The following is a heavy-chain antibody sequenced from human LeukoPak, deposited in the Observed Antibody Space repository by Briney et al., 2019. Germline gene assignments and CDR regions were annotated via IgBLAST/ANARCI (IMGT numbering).Heavy chain of an antibody. Sequence: GGSLRLSCAASGFTFSTYWMHWVRQAPGKGLVWVSRINPDGSSTNHADSVKGRFTISRDNAKNTLYLQMNSLRAEDTAVYYCARGGQRAGLDYWGQGTLVTVSS. CDR1: GFTFSTYW. CDR2: INPDGSST. V-gene: IGHV3-74*01. J-gene: IGHJ4*02. D-gene: IGHD6-25*01. CDR3: ARGGQRAGLDY.